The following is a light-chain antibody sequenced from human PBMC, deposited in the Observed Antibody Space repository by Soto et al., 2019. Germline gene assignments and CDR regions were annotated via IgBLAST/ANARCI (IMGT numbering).Light chain of an antibody. CDR2: DAS. V-gene: IGKV1-5*01. CDR1: QSISSW. Sequence: DLQMTQSPSTLSASVGDSVSITCRASQSISSWLAWYQQRPGRAPEVLIYDASSLESGVPSRFSGSGSETEFTLTISSLQPDDFATYYCQQYNSYPVTFGGGTRVEIK. CDR3: QQYNSYPVT. J-gene: IGKJ4*01.